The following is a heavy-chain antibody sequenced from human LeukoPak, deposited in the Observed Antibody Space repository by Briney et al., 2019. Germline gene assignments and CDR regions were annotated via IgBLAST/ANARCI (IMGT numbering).Heavy chain of an antibody. CDR3: ATIDLPYNWFDP. CDR1: GYTLTELS. D-gene: IGHD3-9*01. Sequence: ASVKVSCKVSGYTLTELSMHWVRQAPGKGLEWMGGFDPEDGETIYAQKFQGRVTMTEDTSTDTAYMELSSLRSEDTAVYYCATIDLPYNWFDPWGQGTLVTVSS. J-gene: IGHJ5*02. V-gene: IGHV1-24*01. CDR2: FDPEDGET.